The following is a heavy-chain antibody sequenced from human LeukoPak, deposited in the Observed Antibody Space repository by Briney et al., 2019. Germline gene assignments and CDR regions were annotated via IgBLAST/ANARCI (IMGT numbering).Heavy chain of an antibody. J-gene: IGHJ4*02. D-gene: IGHD2-15*01. V-gene: IGHV4-59*01. Sequence: SETLSLTCTVSGGSISSYYWSWIRQPPGKGLEWIGYIYYSGSTNYNPSLKSRVTISVDTSKNQFSLKLTSVTAADTAVYFCARGGKYCSGGSCYLVDYWGQGTLVTVSS. CDR3: ARGGKYCSGGSCYLVDY. CDR2: IYYSGST. CDR1: GGSISSYY.